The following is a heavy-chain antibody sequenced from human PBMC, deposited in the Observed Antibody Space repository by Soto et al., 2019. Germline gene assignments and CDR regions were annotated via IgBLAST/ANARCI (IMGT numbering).Heavy chain of an antibody. J-gene: IGHJ6*03. V-gene: IGHV3-23*01. CDR1: GFTFSSYA. Sequence: GGSLRLSCAASGFTFSSYAMSWVRQAPGKGLEWVSAISGSGGSTYYADSVKGRFTISRDNSENTLYLQMNSLRAEDTAVYYCAKAGVGGSVDPYYYYYMDVWGKGTTVTVSS. D-gene: IGHD2-15*01. CDR3: AKAGVGGSVDPYYYYYMDV. CDR2: ISGSGGST.